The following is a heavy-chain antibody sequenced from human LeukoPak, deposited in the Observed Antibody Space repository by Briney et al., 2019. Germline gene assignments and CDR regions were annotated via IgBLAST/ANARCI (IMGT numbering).Heavy chain of an antibody. V-gene: IGHV4-39*07. CDR3: ARYGSGSEEGWFDP. CDR1: GGSISSSRYY. D-gene: IGHD3-10*01. CDR2: IYYSGST. J-gene: IGHJ5*02. Sequence: SETLSLTCTVSGGSISSSRYYWGWIRQPPGKGLEWTGSIYYSGSTYYTPSLKSRVTISVDTSKNQFSLKLSSVTAVDTAVYYCARYGSGSEEGWFDPWGQGTLVTVSS.